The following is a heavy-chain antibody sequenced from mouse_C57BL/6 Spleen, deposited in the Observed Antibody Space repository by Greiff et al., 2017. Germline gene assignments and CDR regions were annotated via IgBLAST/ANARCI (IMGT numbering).Heavy chain of an antibody. CDR1: GYTFTSYW. D-gene: IGHD2-3*01. V-gene: IGHV1-50*01. J-gene: IGHJ4*01. Sequence: QVQLQQPGAELVKPGASVKLSCKASGYTFTSYWMQWVKQRPGQGLEWIGEIDPSDSYTNYNQKFKGKATLTVDTSSSTAYMQLSSLTSEDSAVYYCARRYDGYYGYAMDYWGQGTSVTVSS. CDR3: ARRYDGYYGYAMDY. CDR2: IDPSDSYT.